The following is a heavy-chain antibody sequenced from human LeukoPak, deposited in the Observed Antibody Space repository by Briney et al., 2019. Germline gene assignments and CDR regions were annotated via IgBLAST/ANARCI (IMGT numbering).Heavy chain of an antibody. CDR1: GYTFTSYD. D-gene: IGHD3-3*01. CDR3: ARGQITIFGVVIIPGHYYYYMDV. J-gene: IGHJ6*03. CDR2: MNPNSGNT. V-gene: IGHV1-8*01. Sequence: GASVKVSCKASGYTFTSYDINWVRRATGQGLEWMGWMNPNSGNTGYAQKFQGRVTMTRNTSISTAYMELSSPRSEDTAVYYCARGQITIFGVVIIPGHYYYYMDVWGKGTTVTVSS.